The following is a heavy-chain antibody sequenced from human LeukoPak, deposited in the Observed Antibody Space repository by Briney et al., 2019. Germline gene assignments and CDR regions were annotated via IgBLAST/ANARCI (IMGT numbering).Heavy chain of an antibody. V-gene: IGHV4-4*08. CDR3: AKRGYFES. CDR1: GGTIGTYY. CDR2: IYSTGNA. Sequence: PSETLSLTCTVSGGTIGTYYWSWIRQPPGKRLEWIGCIYSTGNATYNPSLKRRVTMPVDTSKNQFSLRLTSVTAADTAVYYCAKRGYFESWGQGTLVSVSS. J-gene: IGHJ4*02.